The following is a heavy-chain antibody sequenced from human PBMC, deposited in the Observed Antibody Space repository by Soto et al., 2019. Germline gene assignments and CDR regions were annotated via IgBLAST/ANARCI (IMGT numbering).Heavy chain of an antibody. CDR1: GGSISSYY. Sequence: PSETLSLTCTVSGGSISSYYWSWIRQPPGKGLEWIGYIYYSGSTNYNPSLKSRVTISVDTSKNQFSLKLSSVTAADTAVYYCARVREQWLTQGVWFDPWGQGTLVTVSS. CDR2: IYYSGST. V-gene: IGHV4-59*01. D-gene: IGHD6-19*01. CDR3: ARVREQWLTQGVWFDP. J-gene: IGHJ5*02.